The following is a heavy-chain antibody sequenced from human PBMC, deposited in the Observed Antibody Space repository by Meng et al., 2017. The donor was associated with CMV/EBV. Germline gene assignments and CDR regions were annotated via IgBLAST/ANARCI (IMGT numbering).Heavy chain of an antibody. CDR3: ASAMGSYKDYYYYGMDV. Sequence: GSLRLSCAASGFTFSSYAMSWVRQAPGKGLEWVANIKQDGSEKYYVDSVKGRFTISRDNAKNSLYLQMNSLRAEDTAVYYCASAMGSYKDYYYYGMDVWGQGTTVTVSS. CDR2: IKQDGSEK. J-gene: IGHJ6*02. D-gene: IGHD1-1*01. V-gene: IGHV3-7*01. CDR1: GFTFSSYA.